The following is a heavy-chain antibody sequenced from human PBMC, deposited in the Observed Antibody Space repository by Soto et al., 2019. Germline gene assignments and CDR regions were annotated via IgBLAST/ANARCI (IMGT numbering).Heavy chain of an antibody. D-gene: IGHD3-16*01. V-gene: IGHV3-15*01. CDR1: GLTFTNAW. CDR2: IKSKPDGGTR. J-gene: IGHJ4*02. CDR3: AKDLPFTSGGPLAY. Sequence: EVQLVESGGGLVKPGESLRLSCAVSGLTFTNAWMTWVRQAPGKGREWVGHIKSKPDGGTRDYGAPVKGRFIISRDDSKNTLYLDLNSLKTEDTAVYYCAKDLPFTSGGPLAYWGQGAQVIVSS.